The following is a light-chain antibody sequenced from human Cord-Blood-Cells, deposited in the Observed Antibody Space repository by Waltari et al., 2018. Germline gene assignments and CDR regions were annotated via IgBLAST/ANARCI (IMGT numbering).Light chain of an antibody. V-gene: IGKV1-27*01. CDR3: QKYNSAPFT. J-gene: IGKJ3*01. Sequence: DIQMIQSPSSLSASVGDRVTITCRASQGIRNYLTWYLQKPGKVPKLLIYAAPTLQSGVLSRFSGSGSGTDFALTISSLQPEDVATYYCQKYNSAPFTFGPGTKVDI. CDR1: QGIRNY. CDR2: AAP.